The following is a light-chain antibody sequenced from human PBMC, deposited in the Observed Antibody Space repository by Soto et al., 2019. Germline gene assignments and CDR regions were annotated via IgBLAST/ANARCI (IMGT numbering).Light chain of an antibody. J-gene: IGKJ1*01. Sequence: DIVMTQSPDSLAVSLGERATINCKSSQSVLYSSNNKNYLAGYQQKPGQPPQLLIYWASTRESGVPDRFSGSGSGTDFTLTISRLQAQDVAVYYCHQYFSTPRTFGQGTKVEIK. V-gene: IGKV4-1*01. CDR2: WAS. CDR1: QSVLYSSNNKNY. CDR3: HQYFSTPRT.